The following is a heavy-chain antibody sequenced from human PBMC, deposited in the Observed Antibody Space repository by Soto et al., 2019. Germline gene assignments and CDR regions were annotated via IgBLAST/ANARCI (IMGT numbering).Heavy chain of an antibody. CDR1: GFTFSSYA. V-gene: IGHV3-23*01. Sequence: EVQLLESGGGLLQPGGSLRLSCAASGFTFSSYAMTWVRQAPGKGLECVSIISGSGSGTYYEDSVKGRFTISRDNSRNTLSLQMNSLRADDTAVYYCAKALRISGSCCFQFEYWGQGALVTVSS. CDR3: AKALRISGSCCFQFEY. J-gene: IGHJ4*02. D-gene: IGHD1-26*01. CDR2: ISGSGSGT.